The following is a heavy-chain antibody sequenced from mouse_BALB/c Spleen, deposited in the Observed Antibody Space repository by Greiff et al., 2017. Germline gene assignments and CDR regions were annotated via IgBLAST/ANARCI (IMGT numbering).Heavy chain of an antibody. CDR1: GFTFSSYT. V-gene: IGHV5-6-4*01. J-gene: IGHJ2*01. CDR2: ISSGGSYT. D-gene: IGHD4-1*01. CDR3: TRSGGDY. Sequence: EVNVVESGGGLVKPGGSLKLSCAASGFTFSSYTMSWVRQTPEKRLEWVATISSGGSYTYYPDSVKGRFTISRDNAKNTLYLQMSSLKSEDTAMYYCTRSGGDYWGQGTTLTVSS.